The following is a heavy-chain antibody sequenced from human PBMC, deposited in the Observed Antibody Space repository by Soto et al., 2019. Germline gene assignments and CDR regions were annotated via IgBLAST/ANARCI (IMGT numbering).Heavy chain of an antibody. CDR2: IIPIFGTA. V-gene: IGHV1-69*01. Sequence: QVQLVQSGAEVKKPGSSVKVSCKASGGTFSSYAISWVRQAPGQGLEWMGGIIPIFGTANYAQKFQGRVTITADECPSRAYMELRSVRSEERAVDYCAREGGNRAGGYCMDVWGQGNTVTVSS. D-gene: IGHD3-16*01. CDR3: AREGGNRAGGYCMDV. J-gene: IGHJ6*02. CDR1: GGTFSSYA.